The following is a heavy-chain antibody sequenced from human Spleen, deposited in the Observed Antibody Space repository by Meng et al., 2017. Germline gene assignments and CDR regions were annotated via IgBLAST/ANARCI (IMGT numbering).Heavy chain of an antibody. CDR3: ARIRGGNYYYFDY. D-gene: IGHD1-26*01. CDR1: GFTVSSNY. V-gene: IGHV2-70*16. J-gene: IGHJ4*02. Sequence: LRLSCAASGFTVSSNYMSWVRQPPGKALEWLARIDWDDDKFYSTSLKTRLTISKDTSRNQVVLTMTNMDPVDTGTYYCARIRGGNYYYFDYWGQGILVTVSS. CDR2: IDWDDDK.